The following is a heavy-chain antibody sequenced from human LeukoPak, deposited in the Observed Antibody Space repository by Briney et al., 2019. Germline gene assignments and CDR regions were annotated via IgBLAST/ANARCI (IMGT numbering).Heavy chain of an antibody. Sequence: PGGSLRLSGAASGFTFNIHGMTWARQAPGRGLEWVSVISPNGDTTFYADSVKGRFTISRDNSKNMVFLQMDSLGAEDMAVYYCARNWGLDYWGQGTLVTVSS. V-gene: IGHV3-23*01. D-gene: IGHD7-27*01. J-gene: IGHJ4*02. CDR3: ARNWGLDY. CDR1: GFTFNIHG. CDR2: ISPNGDTT.